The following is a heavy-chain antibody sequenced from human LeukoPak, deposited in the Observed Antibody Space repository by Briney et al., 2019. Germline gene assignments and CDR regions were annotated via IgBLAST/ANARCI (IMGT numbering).Heavy chain of an antibody. D-gene: IGHD6-6*01. CDR2: INHSGST. CDR1: GGSFSGYY. Sequence: LTCAVYGGSFSGYYWSWIRQPPGKGLEWIGEINHSGSTNYNTSLKSRVTISVDTSKKQFSLKLSSVTAADTAVYYCAREALAARIRAFDIWGQGTMVTVSS. V-gene: IGHV4-34*01. CDR3: AREALAARIRAFDI. J-gene: IGHJ3*02.